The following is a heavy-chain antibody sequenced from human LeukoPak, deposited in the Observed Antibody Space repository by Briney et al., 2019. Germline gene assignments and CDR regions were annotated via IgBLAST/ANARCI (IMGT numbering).Heavy chain of an antibody. CDR3: AKDRPVTRAPNWFDP. J-gene: IGHJ5*02. Sequence: GGSLRLSCAASGFTFNNYGMTWVRQAPGKGLEWVSAISGSGGNTYYPDSVKGRCIISRDNSENTLYLQMNSLRAEDTAVYYCAKDRPVTRAPNWFDPWGQGTLVTVSS. V-gene: IGHV3-23*01. CDR1: GFTFNNYG. CDR2: ISGSGGNT. D-gene: IGHD4-17*01.